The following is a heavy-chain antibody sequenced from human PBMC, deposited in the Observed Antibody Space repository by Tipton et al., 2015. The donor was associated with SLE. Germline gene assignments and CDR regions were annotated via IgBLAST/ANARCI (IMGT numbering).Heavy chain of an antibody. CDR2: IYHSGSI. D-gene: IGHD1-26*01. V-gene: IGHV4-38-2*01. J-gene: IGHJ5*01. CDR3: ARFHLKSYYEFDS. CDR1: GYSITSDNY. Sequence: TLSLTCVVSGYSITSDNYWDWIRQPPGKGLEWIGGIYHSGSIYYNPSFESRVTLSIDTSKNQFSLKLTSVTAADTAVYYCARFHLKSYYEFDSWGQGTLVTVSS.